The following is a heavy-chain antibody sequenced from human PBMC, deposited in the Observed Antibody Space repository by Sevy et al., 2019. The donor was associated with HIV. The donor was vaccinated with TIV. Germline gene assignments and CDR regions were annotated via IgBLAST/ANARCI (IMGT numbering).Heavy chain of an antibody. CDR1: GFNISSAS. V-gene: IGHV3-15*07. CDR3: TTRPYGSIIDY. CDR2: IKGKTDGETT. D-gene: IGHD3-10*01. Sequence: GGSLRLSCGGSGFNISSASMNWVRQAPGKGLEWVGRIKGKTDGETTHYAAPVKGRFIISRNNSGKTMFVQLTSVKTEDTARYFCTTRPYGSIIDYWGQGTLVTVSS. J-gene: IGHJ4*02.